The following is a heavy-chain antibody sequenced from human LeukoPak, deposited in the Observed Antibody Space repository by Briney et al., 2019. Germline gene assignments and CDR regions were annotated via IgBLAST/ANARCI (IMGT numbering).Heavy chain of an antibody. CDR2: ISSSGSTI. CDR3: AKMCGSTSCNDY. D-gene: IGHD2-2*01. CDR1: GFTFSDYY. V-gene: IGHV3-11*04. J-gene: IGHJ4*02. Sequence: GGSLRLSCAASGFTFSDYYMSWIRQAPGKGLEWVSYISSSGSTIYYADSVKGRFTISRDNAKNTLYLQMNSLRAEDTAVYYCAKMCGSTSCNDYWGQGTLVTVSS.